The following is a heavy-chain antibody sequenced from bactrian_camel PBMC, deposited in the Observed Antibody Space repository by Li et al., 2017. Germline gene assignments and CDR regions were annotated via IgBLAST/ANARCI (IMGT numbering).Heavy chain of an antibody. J-gene: IGHJ4*01. CDR2: IASDVSDT. V-gene: IGHV3S40*01. Sequence: QLVEFGGGLVQPGGSLRLTCAASGITVSIHAMSWVRQAPGKGLEWVSAIASDVSDTYYIDSVKDRFTISLDNANDTVYLQMNNLKPDDTAMYYCANLGAVFVVTDTRWGQGTQVTVS. CDR3: ANLGAVFVVTDTR. D-gene: IGHD5*01. CDR1: GITVSIHA.